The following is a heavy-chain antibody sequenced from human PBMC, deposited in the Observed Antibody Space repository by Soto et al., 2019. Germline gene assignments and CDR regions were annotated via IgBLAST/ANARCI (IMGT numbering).Heavy chain of an antibody. CDR3: ARGGYDFWSGYLVYYYMDV. Sequence: PSETLSLTCTVSGGSISSYYWSWIRQPPGKGVEWIGYIYYSGSTNYNPSLKSRVTISVDTSKNQFSLKLSSVTAADTAVYYCARGGYDFWSGYLVYYYMDVWGKGTTVTVSS. V-gene: IGHV4-59*01. D-gene: IGHD3-3*01. J-gene: IGHJ6*03. CDR2: IYYSGST. CDR1: GGSISSYY.